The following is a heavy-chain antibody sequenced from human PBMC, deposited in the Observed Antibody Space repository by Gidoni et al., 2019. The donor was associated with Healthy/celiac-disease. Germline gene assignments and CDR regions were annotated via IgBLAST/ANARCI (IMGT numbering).Heavy chain of an antibody. V-gene: IGHV3-7*01. J-gene: IGHJ4*02. D-gene: IGHD3-22*01. CDR1: GFPFGSCW. CDR3: ARSPGYYYDSSGYSDY. CDR2: IKQDGSEK. Sequence: EVQLVESGGGLVQPGGSRSPSCAASGFPFGSCWMSWVRQAPGKGLEWVANIKQDGSEKYYVDSVKGRFTISRDNAKNSLYLQMNSLRAEDTAVYYCARSPGYYYDSSGYSDYWGQGTLVTVSS.